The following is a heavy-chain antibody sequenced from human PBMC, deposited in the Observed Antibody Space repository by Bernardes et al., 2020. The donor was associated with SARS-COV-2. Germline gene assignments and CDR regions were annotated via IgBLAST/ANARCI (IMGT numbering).Heavy chain of an antibody. CDR3: ARDLRITMMDDAFDI. CDR2: IYTSGST. Sequence: SETLSLTCTVSGGSISSYYWSWIRQPAGKGLEWIGRIYTSGSTNYNPSLKSRVTMSVDTSKNQFSLKLSSVTAADTAVYYCARDLRITMMDDAFDIWGQGTMVTVSS. D-gene: IGHD3-22*01. CDR1: GGSISSYY. J-gene: IGHJ3*02. V-gene: IGHV4-4*07.